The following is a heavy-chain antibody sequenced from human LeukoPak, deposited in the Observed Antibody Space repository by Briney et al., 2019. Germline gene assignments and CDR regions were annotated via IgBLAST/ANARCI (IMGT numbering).Heavy chain of an antibody. V-gene: IGHV3-21*01. D-gene: IGHD3-22*01. Sequence: GGSLRLSCVASGFTFSSYSMNWVRQAPGKGLEWVSSISSSSSYTYYADSVKGRFTISRDNAKNSLYLQMNSLRAEDTAVYYCARDSYYYDSSGPQGWGQGTLVTVSS. CDR3: ARDSYYYDSSGPQG. J-gene: IGHJ4*02. CDR1: GFTFSSYS. CDR2: ISSSSSYT.